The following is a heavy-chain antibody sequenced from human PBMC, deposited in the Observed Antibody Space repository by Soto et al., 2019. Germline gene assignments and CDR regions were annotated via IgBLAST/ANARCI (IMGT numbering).Heavy chain of an antibody. V-gene: IGHV4-39*01. CDR2: IYYSGST. Sequence: QLQLQETGPGLVKPSETLSLTCTVSGGSISSSSYYWGWIRQPPGKGLEWIGRIYYSGSTYYNPSLKSRVTISVDTSKNQFSLKLSSVTAADTAVYYCARQTDSGYGDYNWFDPWGQGTLVTVSS. J-gene: IGHJ5*02. CDR1: GGSISSSSYY. D-gene: IGHD4-17*01. CDR3: ARQTDSGYGDYNWFDP.